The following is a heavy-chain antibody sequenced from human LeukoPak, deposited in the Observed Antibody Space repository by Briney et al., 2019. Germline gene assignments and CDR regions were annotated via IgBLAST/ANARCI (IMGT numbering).Heavy chain of an antibody. J-gene: IGHJ3*02. CDR2: ISSSGSTI. CDR1: GFTFSDYY. D-gene: IGHD1-26*01. CDR3: ATPQPGSGSYYDDAFDI. Sequence: GGSLRLSCAASGFTFSDYYMSWIRQAPGKGLEWVSYISSSGSTIYYADSVKGRFTISRDNAKNSLYLQMNSLRAEDTAVYYCATPQPGSGSYYDDAFDIWGQGTMVTVSS. V-gene: IGHV3-11*01.